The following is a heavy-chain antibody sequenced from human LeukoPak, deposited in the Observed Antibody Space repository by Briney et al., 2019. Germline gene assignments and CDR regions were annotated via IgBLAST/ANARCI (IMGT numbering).Heavy chain of an antibody. CDR3: ARGRKKYGAHPLDY. J-gene: IGHJ4*02. CDR1: GGSFSGYY. D-gene: IGHD4-17*01. CDR2: INHSGST. Sequence: PSETLSPTCAVYGGSFSGYYWSWIRQPPGKGLEWIGEINHSGSTNYNPSLKSRVTISVDTSKNQFSLKLSSVTAADTAVYYCARGRKKYGAHPLDYWGQGTLVTVSS. V-gene: IGHV4-34*01.